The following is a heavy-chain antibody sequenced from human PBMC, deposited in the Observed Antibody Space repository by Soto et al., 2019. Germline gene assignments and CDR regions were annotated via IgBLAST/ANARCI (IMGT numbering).Heavy chain of an antibody. D-gene: IGHD3-9*01. CDR1: GGSISSGGYC. V-gene: IGHV4-30-2*01. J-gene: IGHJ4*02. CDR2: TYHTGTA. CDR3: ARAAPTYYDILTVYRIGVYFDY. Sequence: TLSLTCAVSGGSISSGGYCWTWIGQPPGKDQEWGGHTYHTGTAYYSPSPKSRVNISVDTSKNQFSLKLTSATAADTAVYYCARAAPTYYDILTVYRIGVYFDYCCQGTLVTV.